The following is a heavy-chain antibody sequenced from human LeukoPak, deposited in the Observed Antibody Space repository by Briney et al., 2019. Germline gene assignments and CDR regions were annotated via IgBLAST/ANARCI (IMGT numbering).Heavy chain of an antibody. D-gene: IGHD2-2*01. V-gene: IGHV1-3*01. CDR1: GYTFTSYA. J-gene: IGHJ3*02. CDR2: INAGNGNT. Sequence: ASVKVSCKASGYTFTSYAMHWVRQAPGQRLEWMGWINAGNGNTKYSQKFQGRVTITRDTSASTAYMELSSLRSEDTAVYYCARAGVPHYCSSTSCSVGVDAFDIWGQGTMVTVSS. CDR3: ARAGVPHYCSSTSCSVGVDAFDI.